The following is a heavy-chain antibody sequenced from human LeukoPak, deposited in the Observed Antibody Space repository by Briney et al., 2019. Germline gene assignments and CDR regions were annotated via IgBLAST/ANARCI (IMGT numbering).Heavy chain of an antibody. Sequence: GRSLRLSCAASGFTFNNYAMHWVRQAPGKGLEWVAVIWYDGSNKYYADSVKGRFTISRDNSKNTLYLQMNSLRAEDTAVYYCARDSSGWSHDAFDIWGQGTMVTVSS. CDR2: IWYDGSNK. D-gene: IGHD6-19*01. CDR1: GFTFNNYA. V-gene: IGHV3-33*01. J-gene: IGHJ3*02. CDR3: ARDSSGWSHDAFDI.